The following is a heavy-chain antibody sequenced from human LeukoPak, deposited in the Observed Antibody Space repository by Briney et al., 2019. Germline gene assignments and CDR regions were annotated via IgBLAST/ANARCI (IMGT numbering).Heavy chain of an antibody. V-gene: IGHV4-59*08. CDR1: GGSISGYY. CDR3: ARHLPVRAGAARFLDY. D-gene: IGHD4/OR15-4a*01. Sequence: SETLSLTCTVSGGSISGYYWSWIRQPPGKALQWIGYINDSGDTDYNPSLKSRVTISVDMSNNQVSLKLSSVTTADTAIYYCARHLPVRAGAARFLDYWGQGTLVTVSS. J-gene: IGHJ4*02. CDR2: INDSGDT.